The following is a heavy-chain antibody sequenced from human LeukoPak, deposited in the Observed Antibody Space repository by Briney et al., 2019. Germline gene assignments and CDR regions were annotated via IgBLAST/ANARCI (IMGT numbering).Heavy chain of an antibody. Sequence: GGSLRLSCAASGFTFGSYAMSWVRQAPGKGLEWVSAISGSGGSTYYADSVKGRFTISRDNARNTLFLQMNSLRVEDTAVYYCARAGGSYSLYDYWGQGTLVTVSS. CDR2: ISGSGGST. D-gene: IGHD1-26*01. CDR1: GFTFGSYA. V-gene: IGHV3-23*01. J-gene: IGHJ4*02. CDR3: ARAGGSYSLYDY.